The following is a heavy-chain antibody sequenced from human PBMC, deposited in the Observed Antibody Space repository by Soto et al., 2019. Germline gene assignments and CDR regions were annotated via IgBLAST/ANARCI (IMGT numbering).Heavy chain of an antibody. CDR1: GFTFDDYA. CDR3: AKDTALGSYDGYGMDV. D-gene: IGHD1-26*01. J-gene: IGHJ6*02. V-gene: IGHV3-9*01. Sequence: EVQLVESGGGLVQPGRSLRLSCAASGFTFDDYAMHWVRQAPGKGLEWVSGISWNSGSIGYADSVKGRFTISRDNAKNSLYLEKNSLRAEDTALYYCAKDTALGSYDGYGMDVWGQGTTVTVSS. CDR2: ISWNSGSI.